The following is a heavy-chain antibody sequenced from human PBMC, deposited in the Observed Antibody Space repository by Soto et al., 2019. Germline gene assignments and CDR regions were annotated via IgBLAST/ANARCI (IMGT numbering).Heavy chain of an antibody. D-gene: IGHD4-17*01. J-gene: IGHJ4*02. Sequence: QLQLQESGPGLVKPSETLSLTCTVSGGSISSSSYYWGWIRQPPGKGLEWIGSIYYSGSTYYNPSLKSRVTIPVDTSKNQFSLKLSSVTAADTAVYYCARPGYGDYYFDYWGQGTLVTVSS. CDR2: IYYSGST. V-gene: IGHV4-39*01. CDR3: ARPGYGDYYFDY. CDR1: GGSISSSSYY.